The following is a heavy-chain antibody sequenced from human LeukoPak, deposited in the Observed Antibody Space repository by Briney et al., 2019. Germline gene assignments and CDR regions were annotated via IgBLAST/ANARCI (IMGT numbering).Heavy chain of an antibody. Sequence: GGSLRLSCAASGFTVSSNYMSWVRQAPGKGLEWVSVIYSGGSTYYADSVKGRFTISRDNSKNTLYLQMNSLRGEDTAVYYCVGGRDGYKQGDHWGQGTLVTVSS. J-gene: IGHJ4*02. CDR3: VGGRDGYKQGDH. CDR2: IYSGGST. V-gene: IGHV3-66*01. D-gene: IGHD5-24*01. CDR1: GFTVSSNY.